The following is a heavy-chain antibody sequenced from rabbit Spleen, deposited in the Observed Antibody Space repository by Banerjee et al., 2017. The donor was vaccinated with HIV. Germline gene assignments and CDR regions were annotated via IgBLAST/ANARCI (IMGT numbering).Heavy chain of an antibody. D-gene: IGHD5-1*01. CDR1: GFDFGSNA. Sequence: QEQLVESGGGLVQPEGSLTLTCKASGFDFGSNAMCWVRQAPGKGPEWIACIVNGDGSTYYASWVNGRFTISRSTSLATVTLQVTSLTAADTATYFCARDLVAVIGWNFSLWGPGTLVTVS. J-gene: IGHJ4*01. CDR3: ARDLVAVIGWNFSL. CDR2: IVNGDGST. V-gene: IGHV1S47*01.